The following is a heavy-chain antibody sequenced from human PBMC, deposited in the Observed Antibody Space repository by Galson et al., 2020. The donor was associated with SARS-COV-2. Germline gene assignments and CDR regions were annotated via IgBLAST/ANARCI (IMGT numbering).Heavy chain of an antibody. Sequence: ASVKVSCKASGYTFTTYGFIWVRQAPGQGLEWMGWISAYNGNTNYPQRLQGRVTITTDTSTSTAYMELTSLRSDDTAVYYCARVVGATPYDYWGQGTLVTVSS. V-gene: IGHV1-18*01. CDR2: ISAYNGNT. D-gene: IGHD1-26*01. CDR3: ARVVGATPYDY. J-gene: IGHJ4*02. CDR1: GYTFTTYG.